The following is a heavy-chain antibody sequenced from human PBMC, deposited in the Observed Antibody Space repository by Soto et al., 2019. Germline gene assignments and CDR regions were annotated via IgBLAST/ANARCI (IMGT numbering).Heavy chain of an antibody. CDR1: GFTFSSYV. J-gene: IGHJ4*02. CDR3: TKGGDSWSGYSHY. D-gene: IGHD3-3*01. Sequence: EVQLLESGGGLVQPGGSLRLSCAASGFTFSSYVVSWVRQAPGKGLEWVSGISDSGGSTYSADSVKGRFTISRDNFQSRVYLPMNSLRAENTAVYYFTKGGDSWSGYSHYWGQGTLVTVSS. V-gene: IGHV3-23*01. CDR2: ISDSGGST.